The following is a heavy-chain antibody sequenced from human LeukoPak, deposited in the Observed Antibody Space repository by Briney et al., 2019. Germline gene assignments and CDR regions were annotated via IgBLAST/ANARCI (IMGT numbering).Heavy chain of an antibody. V-gene: IGHV3-30*04. CDR1: GFTFSNYV. Sequence: GGSLRLSCAASGFTFSNYVMHWVRQAPGKGLEWVAVISYDGSNKFYADSVKGRFTISRDNSKNTLYLQMNSLRAEDTAVYYCAKDLQERRAPFDYWGQGTLVTVSS. J-gene: IGHJ4*02. D-gene: IGHD1-26*01. CDR3: AKDLQERRAPFDY. CDR2: ISYDGSNK.